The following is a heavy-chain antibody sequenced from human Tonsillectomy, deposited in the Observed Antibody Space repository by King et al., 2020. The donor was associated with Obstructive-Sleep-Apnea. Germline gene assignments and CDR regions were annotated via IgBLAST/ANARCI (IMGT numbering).Heavy chain of an antibody. Sequence: VQLVESGGGLVQPGGSLRLSCAASGFTFSIYAMSWVRQSPGKGLEWVSAISGSGGSPYYADSGKGRFTIPRDNSKNTLYLQMNSLRAEDTAVYYCAKEAYSNYEGDYWGQGTLVTVSS. D-gene: IGHD4-11*01. J-gene: IGHJ4*02. CDR1: GFTFSIYA. CDR3: AKEAYSNYEGDY. V-gene: IGHV3-23*04. CDR2: ISGSGGSP.